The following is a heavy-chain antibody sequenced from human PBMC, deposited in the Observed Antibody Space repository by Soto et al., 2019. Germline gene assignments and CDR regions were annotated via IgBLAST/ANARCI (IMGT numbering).Heavy chain of an antibody. CDR3: AKDRGSGSYAANYYYYGMDV. CDR1: GFTFDDYA. D-gene: IGHD3-10*01. V-gene: IGHV3-9*01. CDR2: INWNSGSI. J-gene: IGHJ6*02. Sequence: EEQLVESGGGLVQPGRSLRLSCAASGFTFDDYAMHWVRQAPGKGLEWVSGINWNSGSIGYADSVKGRFTISRDNAKTSLYLQMNILRAEDKALYYYAKDRGSGSYAANYYYYGMDVWGQGTTVTVSS.